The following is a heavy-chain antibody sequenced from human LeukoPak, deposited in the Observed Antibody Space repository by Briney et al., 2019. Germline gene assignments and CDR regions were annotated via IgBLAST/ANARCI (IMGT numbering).Heavy chain of an antibody. CDR2: IYYSGST. J-gene: IGHJ4*02. D-gene: IGHD5-18*01. Sequence: PSETLSLTCTVSGGSVSSGSYYWSWIRQPPGKGLEWIGYIYYSGSTNYNPSLKSRVTISVDTPKNQFSLKLTSVSAADTAVYYCARAGTAMVSLDYWGQGTLVTVSS. CDR1: GGSVSSGSYY. V-gene: IGHV4-61*01. CDR3: ARAGTAMVSLDY.